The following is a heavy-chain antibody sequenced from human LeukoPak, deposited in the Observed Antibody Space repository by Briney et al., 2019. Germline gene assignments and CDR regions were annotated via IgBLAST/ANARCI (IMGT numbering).Heavy chain of an antibody. D-gene: IGHD2-2*01. Sequence: ASVKVSCEASGYTFTVYHMHWVRQAPGKGLEGMGRLNPNSGDAKNAHKFQGRVTMTRDTSISTAYMDMSRLTSDDTAVHYCTRDYSSSTSCLFDYWGQGTLVTVSS. CDR3: TRDYSSSTSCLFDY. J-gene: IGHJ4*02. CDR2: LNPNSGDA. CDR1: GYTFTVYH. V-gene: IGHV1-2*07.